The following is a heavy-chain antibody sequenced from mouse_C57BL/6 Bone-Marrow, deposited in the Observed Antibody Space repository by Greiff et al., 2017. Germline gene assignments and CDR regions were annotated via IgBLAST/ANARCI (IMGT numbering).Heavy chain of an antibody. CDR2: IDPSDSYT. J-gene: IGHJ4*01. V-gene: IGHV1-50*01. Sequence: QVQLQQPGAELVKPGASVKLSCKASGYTFTSYWMQWVKQRPGQGLEWIGEIDPSDSYTNYNQKFKGKATLTVDTSSSTAYMQLSSLTSEDSAVYYCAGGLPPYAMDYWGQGTSVTVSS. D-gene: IGHD2-2*01. CDR1: GYTFTSYW. CDR3: AGGLPPYAMDY.